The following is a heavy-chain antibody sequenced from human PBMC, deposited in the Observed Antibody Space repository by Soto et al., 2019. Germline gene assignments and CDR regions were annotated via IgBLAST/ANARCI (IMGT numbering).Heavy chain of an antibody. CDR3: AKGAMDTAMVYYYYGMDV. D-gene: IGHD5-18*01. J-gene: IGHJ6*02. CDR1: GFTVSSYG. CDR2: ISYDGSNK. V-gene: IGHV3-30*18. Sequence: GGSLRLSCAASGFTVSSYGMHWVRQAPGKGLEWVAVISYDGSNKYYADSVKGRFTISRDNSKSTLYLQMNSLRAEDTAVYYCAKGAMDTAMVYYYYGMDVWGQGTTVTVSS.